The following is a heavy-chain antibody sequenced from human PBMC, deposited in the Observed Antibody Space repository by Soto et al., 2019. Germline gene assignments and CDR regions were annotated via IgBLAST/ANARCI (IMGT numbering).Heavy chain of an antibody. Sequence: QVQQVQSGAEVKKPGASVKVSCKASGYTFTGYYMHWVRQAPGQGLEWVGWINPNSGGTNYAQKFQGWVTMTRDTSISTAYMEVSRLRSDDTAVYYCSRDVGEMATIRPNWFDPWGQGTLVTVSS. D-gene: IGHD5-12*01. CDR1: GYTFTGYY. J-gene: IGHJ5*02. CDR3: SRDVGEMATIRPNWFDP. V-gene: IGHV1-2*04. CDR2: INPNSGGT.